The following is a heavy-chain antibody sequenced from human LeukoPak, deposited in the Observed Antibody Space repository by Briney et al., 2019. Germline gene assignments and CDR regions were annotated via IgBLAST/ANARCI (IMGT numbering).Heavy chain of an antibody. CDR1: GFTFSGSA. D-gene: IGHD3-22*01. Sequence: GGSLRLSCAASGFTFSGSAMHWVRQASGKGLEWVGRIRSKANSYATAYAASVKGRFIISRDDSKNTAYLQMNSLKTEDTAVYYCTRPHYYDSSGFDYWGQGTLVTVSS. CDR3: TRPHYYDSSGFDY. CDR2: IRSKANSYAT. J-gene: IGHJ4*02. V-gene: IGHV3-73*01.